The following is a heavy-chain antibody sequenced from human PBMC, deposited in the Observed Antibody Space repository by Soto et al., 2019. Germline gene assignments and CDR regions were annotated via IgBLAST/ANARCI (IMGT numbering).Heavy chain of an antibody. CDR3: ARDFGDSSGYYYGRNAFDV. Sequence: EVQLVESGGGFVQPGGSLRLSCAASGFTFNTYEMNWVRQAPGKGLEWIAYIGSRDNTIYYADSVKGRFTISRNNARKSLYLLMNSLRAEDTAVYYRARDFGDSSGYYYGRNAFDVWGQGTLVTVSS. CDR1: GFTFNTYE. V-gene: IGHV3-48*03. D-gene: IGHD3-22*01. J-gene: IGHJ3*01. CDR2: IGSRDNTI.